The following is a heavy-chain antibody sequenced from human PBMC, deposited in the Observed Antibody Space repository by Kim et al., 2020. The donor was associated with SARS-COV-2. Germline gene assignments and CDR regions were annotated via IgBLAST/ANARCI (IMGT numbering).Heavy chain of an antibody. V-gene: IGHV7-4-1*02. CDR1: GYTFTNNA. CDR2: TNTDTGNP. CDR3: ARDIWGTYRYTDY. J-gene: IGHJ4*02. Sequence: ASVKVSCKASGYTFTNNAISWVRQAPGQGLEWMGWTNTDTGNPTYAQAFTRRFVCSVDTSVTTASLQIRRLAADDTALYYCARDIWGTYRYTDYLGQGTL. D-gene: IGHD3-16*02.